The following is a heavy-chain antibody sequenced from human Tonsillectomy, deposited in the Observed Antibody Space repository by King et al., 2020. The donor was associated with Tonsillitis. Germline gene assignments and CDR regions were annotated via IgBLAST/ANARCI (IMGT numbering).Heavy chain of an antibody. CDR2: INYSGIT. CDR1: GGSVSGYY. Sequence: VQLQQWGAGLLKPSETLSLTCAVYGGSVSGYYWNWIRQSPGKGLECIGEINYSGITNYNPSLKSRVTMSVDTSNSQFSLKLNSVTAADTAVYYCARGRGDYASWLGYFDYWGRGTLVTVSS. V-gene: IGHV4-34*01. CDR3: ARGRGDYASWLGYFDY. J-gene: IGHJ4*02. D-gene: IGHD4-17*01.